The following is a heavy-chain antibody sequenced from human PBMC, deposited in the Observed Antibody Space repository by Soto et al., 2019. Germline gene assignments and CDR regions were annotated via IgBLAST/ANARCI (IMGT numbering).Heavy chain of an antibody. CDR2: IIPILGIA. CDR3: ASESEEVPDAISTSAA. V-gene: IGHV1-69*02. D-gene: IGHD2-2*01. Sequence: QVQLVQSGAEVKKPGSSVKVSCKASGGTFSSYTISWVRQAPGQGLEWMGRIIPILGIANYAQKFQGRVTITADKSRRTDNMELSRLRSEDTAVYYCASESEEVPDAISTSAAWGQGTLVTVSS. J-gene: IGHJ5*02. CDR1: GGTFSSYT.